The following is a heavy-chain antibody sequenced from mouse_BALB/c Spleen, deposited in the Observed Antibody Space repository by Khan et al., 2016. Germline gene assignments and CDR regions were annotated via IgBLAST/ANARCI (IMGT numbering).Heavy chain of an antibody. CDR3: ARYRYYYGSSRYFDV. D-gene: IGHD1-1*01. J-gene: IGHJ1*01. CDR2: INTYSGES. CDR1: GYTFTNYG. V-gene: IGHV9-3-1*01. Sequence: QIQLVQSGPELKRPGKTVKISCKASGYTFTNYGINWVKQAPGKGLKWMGWINTYSGESTYADDFKGRFAFSLETSANTAYLQIHNLKKEDTATYCCARYRYYYGSSRYFDVWGAGTTVTVSS.